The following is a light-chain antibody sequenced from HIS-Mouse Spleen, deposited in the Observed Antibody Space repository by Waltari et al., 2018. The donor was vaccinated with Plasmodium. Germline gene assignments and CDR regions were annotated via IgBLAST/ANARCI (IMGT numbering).Light chain of an antibody. CDR2: DVS. J-gene: IGLJ2*01. V-gene: IGLV2-14*03. CDR3: SSYTSSSTHVV. Sequence: QSALTQPASVSGSPGQSITISCTGTSRDVGGYNKVSWYQQHPGKAPKLIIYDVSNRPSGVSNRFSGSKSGNTASLTISGLQAEDEADYYCSSYTSSSTHVVFGGGTKLTVL. CDR1: SRDVGGYNK.